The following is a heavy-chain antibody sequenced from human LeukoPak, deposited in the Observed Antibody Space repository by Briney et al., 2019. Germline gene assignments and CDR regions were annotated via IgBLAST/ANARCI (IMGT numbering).Heavy chain of an antibody. D-gene: IGHD1-26*01. J-gene: IGHJ5*02. CDR3: ARVPVNIWENWFDP. CDR2: INHSGST. CDR1: GGSFSGYY. Sequence: PSETLSLTCAVYGGSFSGYYWSWIRQPPGKWLEWIGEINHSGSTNYNLSLKSRVTISVDTSKNQFSLKLSSVTAADTAVYYCARVPVNIWENWFDPWGQGTLVTVSS. V-gene: IGHV4-34*01.